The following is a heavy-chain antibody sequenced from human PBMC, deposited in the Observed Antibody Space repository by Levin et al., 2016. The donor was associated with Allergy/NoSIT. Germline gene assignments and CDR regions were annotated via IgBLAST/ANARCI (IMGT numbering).Heavy chain of an antibody. Sequence: SETLSLTCAVSGGSISSGGYSWSWIRQPPGKGLEWIGYIYHSGSTYYNPSLKSRVTISIDRSKNQFSLNLSSVTAADTAVYYCARGSGLVGYFDSWGQGTLVTVSS. CDR1: GGSISSGGYS. CDR2: IYHSGST. D-gene: IGHD2-8*02. CDR3: ARGSGLVGYFDS. V-gene: IGHV4-30-2*01. J-gene: IGHJ4*02.